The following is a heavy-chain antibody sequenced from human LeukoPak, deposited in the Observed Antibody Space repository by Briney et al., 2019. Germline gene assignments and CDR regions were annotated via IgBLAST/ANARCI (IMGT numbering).Heavy chain of an antibody. V-gene: IGHV3-74*01. J-gene: IGHJ2*01. CDR2: INSDGSST. Sequence: GGSLRLSCAASGFTFSSYWMHWVRQAPGKGLVWVSRINSDGSSTSYADSVKGRFTISRDNAKNTLYLQMNSLRAEDTAVYYCASAPNDILTGHWWYFDLWGRGTLVTVSS. D-gene: IGHD3-9*01. CDR1: GFTFSSYW. CDR3: ASAPNDILTGHWWYFDL.